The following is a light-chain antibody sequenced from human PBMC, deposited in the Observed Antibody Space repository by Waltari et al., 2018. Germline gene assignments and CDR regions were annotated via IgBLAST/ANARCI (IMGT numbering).Light chain of an antibody. CDR3: CSYAHSSRVV. CDR2: ECT. CDR1: SSDVGGYNL. V-gene: IGLV2-23*01. J-gene: IGLJ2*01. Sequence: QSALTQPASVSGSPGQSITLSCTVTSSDVGGYNLVSWYQHYPGKTPHLMIYECTKRPSGVSNRFSVSKSGNTASLTISGLQAEDEADYHCCSYAHSSRVVFGGGTKVTVL.